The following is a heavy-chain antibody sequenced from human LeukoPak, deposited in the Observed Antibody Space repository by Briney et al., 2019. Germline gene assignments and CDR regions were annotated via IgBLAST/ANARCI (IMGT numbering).Heavy chain of an antibody. CDR3: ARPAAMRGSYFDY. D-gene: IGHD2-2*01. CDR2: IYPGDSDT. CDR1: GYSCPSYW. J-gene: IGHJ4*02. V-gene: IGHV5-51*01. Sequence: TGESLKISCKGSGYSCPSYWIGWVRQMPGKGLEWMGIIYPGDSDTRYSPSFQGQVTISADKPISTAYLQWSSLKASDTAMYYCARPAAMRGSYFDYWGQGTLVTVSS.